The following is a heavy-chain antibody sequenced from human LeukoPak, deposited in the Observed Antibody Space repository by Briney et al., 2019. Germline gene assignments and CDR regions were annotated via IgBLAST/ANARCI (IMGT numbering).Heavy chain of an antibody. CDR3: ARGSGGNFYLDY. J-gene: IGHJ4*02. CDR1: GFTFSSYA. Sequence: PGGSLRLSCAASGFTFSSYAMHWVRQAPGKGLEWVAVISYDGSNKYYADSVKGRFTISRDNSKNTLYLQMNSLRAEDTAVYYCARGSGGNFYLDYRGQGTLVTVSS. CDR2: ISYDGSNK. V-gene: IGHV3-30-3*01. D-gene: IGHD4-23*01.